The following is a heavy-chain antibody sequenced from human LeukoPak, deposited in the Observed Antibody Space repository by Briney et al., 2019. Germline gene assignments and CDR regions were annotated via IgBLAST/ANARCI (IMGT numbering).Heavy chain of an antibody. Sequence: SVKVSCKASGGTFSSYAISWVRQAPGQGLEWMGGIIPIFGTADYAQKFQGRVTITADESTSTAYMELSSLRSEDTAVYYCARDQYSSSSFDYWGQGTLVTASS. D-gene: IGHD6-6*01. CDR1: GGTFSSYA. CDR3: ARDQYSSSSFDY. CDR2: IIPIFGTA. J-gene: IGHJ4*02. V-gene: IGHV1-69*13.